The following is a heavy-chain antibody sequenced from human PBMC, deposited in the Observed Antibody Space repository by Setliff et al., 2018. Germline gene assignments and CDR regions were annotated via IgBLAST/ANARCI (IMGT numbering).Heavy chain of an antibody. J-gene: IGHJ5*02. CDR1: GFSFSSYW. V-gene: IGHV3-21*04. Sequence: GGSLRLSCAASGFSFSSYWMHWVRQAPGTGLEWVSSISPSSSHIYYADSAEGRFTISRDNAKNSLYLQMNTLRAEDTAVYYCARDRGGATTRDLWGQGTLVTVSS. CDR3: ARDRGGATTRDL. D-gene: IGHD1-26*01. CDR2: ISPSSSHI.